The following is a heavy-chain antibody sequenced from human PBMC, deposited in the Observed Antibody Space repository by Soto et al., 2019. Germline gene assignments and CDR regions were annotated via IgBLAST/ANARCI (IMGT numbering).Heavy chain of an antibody. D-gene: IGHD2-15*01. CDR1: GFTFSNYW. V-gene: IGHV3-74*01. Sequence: GGSLRLSCASSGFTFSNYWMHWVRQAPGKGLVWVSRIDSDGSRITYADFVKGRFTISRDNAKNTVYLHMNSLTAEDTAVYYYLRTSLVVAVATREDFWGQGTLVTVSS. CDR3: LRTSLVVAVATREDF. J-gene: IGHJ4*02. CDR2: IDSDGSRI.